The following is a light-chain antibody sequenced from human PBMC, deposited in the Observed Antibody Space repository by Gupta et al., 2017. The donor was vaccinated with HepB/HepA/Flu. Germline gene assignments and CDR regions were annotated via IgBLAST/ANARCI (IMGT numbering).Light chain of an antibody. CDR2: DAS. CDR1: QSVSSN. Sequence: EIVMTQSPATLSVSPGERATLSCRASQSVSSNLAWYQQKPGQAPRLLIYDASTRAGGTPARFSGSGSGTEFTLTIRSLQSEDFAVYYCQQYNRWPPRYTFGQGTKLEIK. CDR3: QQYNRWPPRYT. V-gene: IGKV3-15*01. J-gene: IGKJ2*01.